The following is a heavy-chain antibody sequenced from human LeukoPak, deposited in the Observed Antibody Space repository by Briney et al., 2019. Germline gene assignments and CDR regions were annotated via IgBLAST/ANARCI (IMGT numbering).Heavy chain of an antibody. J-gene: IGHJ4*02. D-gene: IGHD3-9*01. CDR1: GFTFSSYG. V-gene: IGHV3-30*18. Sequence: GGSLRLSCAASGFTFSSYGMHWVRQAPGKGLEWVAVISYDGSNKYYADSVKGRFTISRDNSKNTLYPQMNSLRAEDTAVYYCAKDSMTYYDILTGYSADKQWGQGTLVTVSS. CDR2: ISYDGSNK. CDR3: AKDSMTYYDILTGYSADKQ.